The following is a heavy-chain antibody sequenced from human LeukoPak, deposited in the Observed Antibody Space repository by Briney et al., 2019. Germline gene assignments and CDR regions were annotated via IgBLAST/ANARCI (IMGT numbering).Heavy chain of an antibody. D-gene: IGHD3-3*01. CDR2: INHSGST. Sequence: SETLSLTCAVYGGSFSGYYWSWIRQPPGKGLEWIGEINHSGSTNYNPSLKSRVTISVDMSKNQFSLKLSSVTAADTAVYYCARNKYDFWSGYQRYFDYWGQGTLVTVSS. V-gene: IGHV4-34*01. J-gene: IGHJ4*02. CDR1: GGSFSGYY. CDR3: ARNKYDFWSGYQRYFDY.